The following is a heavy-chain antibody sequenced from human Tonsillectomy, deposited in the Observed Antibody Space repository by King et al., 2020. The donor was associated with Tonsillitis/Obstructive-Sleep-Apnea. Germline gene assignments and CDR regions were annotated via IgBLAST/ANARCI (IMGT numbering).Heavy chain of an antibody. V-gene: IGHV4-61*01. D-gene: IGHD5-12*01. CDR2: VYYSGST. Sequence: LQLQESGPGLVKPSETLSLTCSASGGSVNTGNYYWSWIRQPPGKALEWIGYVYYSGSTRYNPSLERRVTISLDTSKSRFSLRLNSVTAADSAVYFCARDSVAPIGGIDSWGQGTLVTVSS. CDR3: ARDSVAPIGGIDS. CDR1: GGSVNTGNYY. J-gene: IGHJ4*02.